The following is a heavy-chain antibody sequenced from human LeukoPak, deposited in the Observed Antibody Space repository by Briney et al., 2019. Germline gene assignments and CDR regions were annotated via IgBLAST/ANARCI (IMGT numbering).Heavy chain of an antibody. CDR3: ASERSGTGAFGI. CDR2: VNHDSGGA. V-gene: IGHV1-2*02. CDR1: GYTLTGYY. Sequence: GASVKVSCKASGYTLTGYYLHWVRQAPGQGLEYMGWVNHDSGGAHSAQNFQGRVTMTRDTFVNTAYMELTRLTSDDTAVYYCASERSGTGAFGIWGQGTLVTVSS. D-gene: IGHD1-1*01. J-gene: IGHJ3*02.